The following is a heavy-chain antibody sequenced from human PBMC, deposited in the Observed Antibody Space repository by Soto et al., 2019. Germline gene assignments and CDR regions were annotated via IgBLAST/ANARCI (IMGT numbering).Heavy chain of an antibody. CDR1: GYTFTSYA. D-gene: IGHD3-10*01. CDR2: INAGNGNT. CDR3: ARGLSTKVVWFGDPEDL. Sequence: ASVKVSCKASGYTFTSYAMHWVRQAPGQRLEWMGWINAGNGNTKYSQKFQGRVTITRDTSASTAYMELSSLRSEDTAVYYCARGLSTKVVWFGDPEDLWGRGTLVTVSS. V-gene: IGHV1-3*01. J-gene: IGHJ2*01.